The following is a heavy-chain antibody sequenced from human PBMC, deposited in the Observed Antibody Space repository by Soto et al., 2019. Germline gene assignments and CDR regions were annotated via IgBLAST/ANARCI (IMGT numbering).Heavy chain of an antibody. Sequence: GGSLRLSCAASGFTFSSYWMHWVRQAPGKGLVWVSRINSDGSSTSYADSVKGRFTISRDNAKNTLYLQMNSLRAEDTAVYYCARFIAAAGTGAFDIWGQGTMVTVSS. J-gene: IGHJ3*02. CDR1: GFTFSSYW. V-gene: IGHV3-74*01. CDR3: ARFIAAAGTGAFDI. D-gene: IGHD6-13*01. CDR2: INSDGSST.